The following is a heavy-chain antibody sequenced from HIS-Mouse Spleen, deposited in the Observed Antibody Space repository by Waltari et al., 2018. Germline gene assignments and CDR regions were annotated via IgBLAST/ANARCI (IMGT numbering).Heavy chain of an antibody. CDR2: NIPALGIA. CDR1: GGTFSSYA. CDR3: ARDPRVAARLDYYGMDV. Sequence: QVQLVQSGAEVKKPGSSVKVSCKASGGTFSSYAISWVRQAPGQGLGWMGRNIPALGIATDAQKFQGGVTITADKSTSTAYMGLSSLGSEDTAVYYCARDPRVAARLDYYGMDVWGQGTTVTVSS. V-gene: IGHV1-69*04. J-gene: IGHJ6*02. D-gene: IGHD6-6*01.